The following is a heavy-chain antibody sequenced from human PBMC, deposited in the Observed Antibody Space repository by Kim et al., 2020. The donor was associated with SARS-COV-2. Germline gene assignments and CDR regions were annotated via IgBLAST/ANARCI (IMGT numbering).Heavy chain of an antibody. D-gene: IGHD6-19*01. Sequence: GGSLRLSCAASGFTFSSYAMSWVRQAPGKGLEWVSAISGSGGSTYYADSVKGRFTISRDNSKNTLYLQMNSLRAEDTAVYYCAKGRGVAVAGRGFDYWGQGTLVTVSS. V-gene: IGHV3-23*01. CDR1: GFTFSSYA. CDR2: ISGSGGST. CDR3: AKGRGVAVAGRGFDY. J-gene: IGHJ4*02.